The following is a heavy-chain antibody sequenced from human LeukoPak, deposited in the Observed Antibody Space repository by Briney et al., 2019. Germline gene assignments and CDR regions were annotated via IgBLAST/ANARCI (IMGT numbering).Heavy chain of an antibody. V-gene: IGHV4-59*01. Sequence: SETLSPTSTVSGGSISSYYWSWIRQPPAKGLERIGYISYSGSTNYNPPLKSRVTISVDTSKNPFSLKLSSVTAADTAVYYCARGRWLQRVGFDYWGQGTLVTVSS. D-gene: IGHD5-24*01. CDR3: ARGRWLQRVGFDY. CDR1: GGSISSYY. CDR2: ISYSGST. J-gene: IGHJ4*02.